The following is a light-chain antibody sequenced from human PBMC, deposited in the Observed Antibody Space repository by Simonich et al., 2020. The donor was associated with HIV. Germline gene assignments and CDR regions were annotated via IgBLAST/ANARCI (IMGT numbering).Light chain of an antibody. CDR3: MQAVQRKFT. V-gene: IGKV2-28*01. CDR2: LGS. J-gene: IGKJ3*01. Sequence: DIVMTQSPLSLPVTPGEPASISCRSSQSHLHSNGYNYLAWYLQKPGQSPQLLIYLGSNRASGVPDRFSGSGSGTDFTLKISRVEADDVGVYYCMQAVQRKFTFGPGTKVDIK. CDR1: QSHLHSNGYNY.